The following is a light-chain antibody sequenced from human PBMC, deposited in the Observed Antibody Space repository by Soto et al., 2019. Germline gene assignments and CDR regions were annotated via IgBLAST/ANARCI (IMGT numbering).Light chain of an antibody. J-gene: IGKJ2*01. V-gene: IGKV1-39*01. CDR2: AAS. CDR1: QSIDSY. Sequence: DIQMTQSPSSLSASVGDRVTITCRASQSIDSYLNWYQQKPGKAPELLIYAASSLQGGVPSRFSGSGSGTDFTLSISSLQPEDFASYYCQQSYSTPYAFGQGAKLEIK. CDR3: QQSYSTPYA.